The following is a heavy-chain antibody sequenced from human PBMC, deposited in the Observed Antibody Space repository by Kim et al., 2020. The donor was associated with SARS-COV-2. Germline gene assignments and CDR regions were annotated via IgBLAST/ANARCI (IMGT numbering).Heavy chain of an antibody. V-gene: IGHV5-51*01. CDR2: IYPGDSDT. CDR1: GYTFINYW. Sequence: GESLKISCKGSGYTFINYWIGWVRQMPGKDLGWMGIIYPGDSDTRYNPSFRGQVTISADKSISTAYLHWDSLKASDTAMYYCVRGLQTDYLSWFDPWGQGTLVTVSS. CDR3: VRGLQTDYLSWFDP. J-gene: IGHJ5*01. D-gene: IGHD1-26*01.